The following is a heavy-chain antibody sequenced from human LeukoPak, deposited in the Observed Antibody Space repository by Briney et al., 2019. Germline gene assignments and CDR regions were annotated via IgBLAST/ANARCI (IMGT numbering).Heavy chain of an antibody. CDR1: GGSFSGYY. J-gene: IGHJ3*02. Sequence: SETLSLTCAVYGGSFSGYYWSWIRQPPGKGLEWIGEINHSGSTNYNPSLKSRVTISVDTSKNQFSLKLSSVTAADTAVYYCARGLEYYDFWSGYYWADAFDIWGQGTMGTVSS. CDR3: ARGLEYYDFWSGYYWADAFDI. D-gene: IGHD3-3*01. CDR2: INHSGST. V-gene: IGHV4-34*01.